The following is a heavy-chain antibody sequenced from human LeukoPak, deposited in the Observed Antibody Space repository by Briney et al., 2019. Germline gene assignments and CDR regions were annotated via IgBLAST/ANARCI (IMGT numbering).Heavy chain of an antibody. CDR2: IGGSGGST. J-gene: IGHJ4*02. CDR1: GFTFSSYA. Sequence: GGSLTLSRSPSGFTFSSYAMRWVRQTPRKGLEWVSAIGGSGGSTYYADFVKGRFTISKDNTKNPLYLQMNRLTAEDTAVYYCAKDRYSSSWYGSFDYWGQGTLVTVSS. V-gene: IGHV3-23*01. CDR3: AKDRYSSSWYGSFDY. D-gene: IGHD6-13*01.